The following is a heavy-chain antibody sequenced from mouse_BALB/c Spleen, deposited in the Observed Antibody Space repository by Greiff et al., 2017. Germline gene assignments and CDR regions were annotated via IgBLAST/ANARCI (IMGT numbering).Heavy chain of an antibody. J-gene: IGHJ3*01. D-gene: IGHD1-1*01. V-gene: IGHV5-17*02. CDR2: ISSGSSTI. CDR1: GFTFSSFG. Sequence: EVKVVESGGGLVQPGGSRKLSCAASGFTFSSFGMHWVRQAPEKGLEWVAYISSGSSTIYYADTVKGRFTISRDNPKNTLFLQMTSLRSEDTAMYYCARGITTVVVEGFAYWGQGTLVTVSA. CDR3: ARGITTVVVEGFAY.